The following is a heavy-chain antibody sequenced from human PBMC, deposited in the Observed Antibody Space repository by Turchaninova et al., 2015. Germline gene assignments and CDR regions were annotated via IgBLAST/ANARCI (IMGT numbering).Heavy chain of an antibody. Sequence: QLQLQESGPGLVKPSEPLSPPCTVSGGSIGRSSYYWGWIRPSPGKGLEWIGSIYYSGSTYYNPSLKSRVSISVDTSKNQFSLKLSSVTAADTAVYYCARTSGSSWYNWFDPWGQGTLVTVSS. V-gene: IGHV4-39*07. J-gene: IGHJ5*02. D-gene: IGHD6-13*01. CDR3: ARTSGSSWYNWFDP. CDR2: IYYSGST. CDR1: GGSIGRSSYY.